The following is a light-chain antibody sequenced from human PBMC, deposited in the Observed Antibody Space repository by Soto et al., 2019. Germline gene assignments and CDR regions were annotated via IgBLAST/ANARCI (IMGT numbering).Light chain of an antibody. CDR1: QSISNW. CDR2: KAS. V-gene: IGKV1-5*03. CDR3: QQYSDNWT. J-gene: IGKJ1*01. Sequence: DIQMTHPLPTFPAFEGARLTITCRASQSISNWLAWYQQKPGTAPNLLIYKASTLQSGVPSRFSGSGSGTEFTLTISSLQPDDSATYYCQQYSDNWTFGQGTKVDIK.